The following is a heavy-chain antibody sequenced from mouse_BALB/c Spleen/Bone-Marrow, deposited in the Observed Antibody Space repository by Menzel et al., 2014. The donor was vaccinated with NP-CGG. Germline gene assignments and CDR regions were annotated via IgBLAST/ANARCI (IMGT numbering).Heavy chain of an antibody. J-gene: IGHJ3*01. Sequence: EVKLVESGGGLVQPGDSLRLSCAPSGFTFSDFYMEWVRQPPGKRLEWIAASRNKAKYYTTEYSASVEGRFIVSRDTSQSVLYLQMNALRAEDTAIYYCARDVGYGNYFVYWGQGTLVTVSA. CDR1: GFTFSDFY. D-gene: IGHD2-10*02. CDR2: SRNKAKYYTT. CDR3: ARDVGYGNYFVY. V-gene: IGHV7-1*02.